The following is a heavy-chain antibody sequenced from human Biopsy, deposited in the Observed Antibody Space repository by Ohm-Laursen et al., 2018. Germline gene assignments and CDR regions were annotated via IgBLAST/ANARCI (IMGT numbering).Heavy chain of an antibody. CDR3: AKDWTSQYYYDTMDDY. Sequence: SLRLSCSAPGFNFDTYAMSWVRQAPGRGLECVSIISPSSAYTYYGDSVKGRFTISRDNSRNILYPQMNSLRAEDTAIYYCAKDWTSQYYYDTMDDYWGQGTLVTVSS. CDR1: GFNFDTYA. J-gene: IGHJ4*02. V-gene: IGHV3-23*01. CDR2: ISPSSAYT. D-gene: IGHD3-22*01.